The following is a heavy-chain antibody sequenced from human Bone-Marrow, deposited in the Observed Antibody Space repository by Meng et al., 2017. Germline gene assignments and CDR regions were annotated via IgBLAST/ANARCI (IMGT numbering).Heavy chain of an antibody. CDR3: AREFHSSGYAGTFDM. V-gene: IGHV3-30*06. CDR2: ISYDGSNK. CDR1: GFTFSSYG. D-gene: IGHD3-22*01. J-gene: IGHJ3*02. Sequence: GESLKISCAASGFTFSSYGMHWVRQAPGKGLEWVAVISYDGSNKYYADSVKGRFTISRDNPKDTLYLEINSLRNEDTAVYYCAREFHSSGYAGTFDMWGQGTMVTVSS.